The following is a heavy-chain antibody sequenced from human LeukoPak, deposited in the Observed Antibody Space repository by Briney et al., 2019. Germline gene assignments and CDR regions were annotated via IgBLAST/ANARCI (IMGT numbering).Heavy chain of an antibody. V-gene: IGHV4-30-4*01. CDR2: IYYSGST. D-gene: IGHD5-24*01. J-gene: IGHJ6*02. Sequence: SETLSLTCTVSGGSISSGDYYWSWIRQPPGKGLEWLGYIYYSGSTYYNPSLKSRVTISVDTSKNQFSLKLSSVTAADTAVYYCARGFYKTAARDGYNFLNWGSNYYYGMDVWGQGTTVTVSS. CDR1: GGSISSGDYY. CDR3: ARGFYKTAARDGYNFLNWGSNYYYGMDV.